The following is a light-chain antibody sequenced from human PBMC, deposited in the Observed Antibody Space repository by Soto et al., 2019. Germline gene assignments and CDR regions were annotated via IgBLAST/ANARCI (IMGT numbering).Light chain of an antibody. Sequence: EVVMTQSPATLSVSPGEGATLSCRASQFVSRNLVWYQQKPGQAPRLLIYGASTRATGIPATFSGSGSGTEFPLTITSLQSEDFAVYYCQQYNNWPYTFGQGTKVEI. CDR2: GAS. J-gene: IGKJ1*01. V-gene: IGKV3-15*01. CDR3: QQYNNWPYT. CDR1: QFVSRN.